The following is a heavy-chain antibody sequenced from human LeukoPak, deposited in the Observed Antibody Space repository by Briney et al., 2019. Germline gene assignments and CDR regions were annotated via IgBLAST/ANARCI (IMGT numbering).Heavy chain of an antibody. V-gene: IGHV4-4*07. J-gene: IGHJ3*02. D-gene: IGHD3-3*01. CDR2: IYTSGST. CDR3: ARDPVTIFGVVIIGVDAFDI. CDR1: GGSISSYY. Sequence: PSVTLSLTCTVSGGSISSYYWSWIRQPAGKGLEWIGRIYTSGSTNYNPSLKSRVTMSVDTSKNQFSLKLSSVTAADTAVYYCARDPVTIFGVVIIGVDAFDIWGQGTMVTVSS.